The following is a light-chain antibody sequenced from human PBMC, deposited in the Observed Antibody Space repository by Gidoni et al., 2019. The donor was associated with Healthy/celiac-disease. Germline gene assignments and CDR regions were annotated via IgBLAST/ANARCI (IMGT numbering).Light chain of an antibody. CDR3: AAWDDSLNAWV. V-gene: IGLV1-36*01. J-gene: IGLJ3*02. CDR2: YDD. Sequence: QSVLTQPPSVSEAPRQRVTISCSGISSNIENNAVNWYQQLQGKAPKLLIYYDDLLPSGVSDRFSGSKSGTSASLAISGLQSEDEADYYCAAWDDSLNAWVFGGGTKLTVL. CDR1: SSNIENNA.